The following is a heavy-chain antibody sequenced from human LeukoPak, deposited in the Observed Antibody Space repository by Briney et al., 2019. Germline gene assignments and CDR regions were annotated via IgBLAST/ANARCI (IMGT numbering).Heavy chain of an antibody. CDR1: GGSMSSGGYY. V-gene: IGHV4-31*03. CDR2: IYYSGTT. J-gene: IGHJ4*02. Sequence: SQTLCLTCTVSGGSMSSGGYYWSWIRQLPGKGLEWIGNIYYSGTTSYNPSLKSRLTISLDTSENQFSLKLSSVTAADTAVYYCARGSTGDKSNNWGQGTLVTVSS. CDR3: ARGSTGDKSNN. D-gene: IGHD7-27*01.